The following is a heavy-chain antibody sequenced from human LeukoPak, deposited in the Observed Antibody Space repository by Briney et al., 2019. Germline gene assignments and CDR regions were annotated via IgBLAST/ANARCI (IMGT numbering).Heavy chain of an antibody. V-gene: IGHV1-8*01. CDR1: GYTFTSYD. Sequence: ASVKVSCKASGYTFTSYDINWVRQATGQGPEWMGWMGPNSGNTGYAQKFQGRVTMTRSTSMSTAYMELSSLRSEDTAVYCCARGPPNWGYDYWGQGTLVTVSS. CDR3: ARGPPNWGYDY. CDR2: MGPNSGNT. D-gene: IGHD7-27*01. J-gene: IGHJ4*02.